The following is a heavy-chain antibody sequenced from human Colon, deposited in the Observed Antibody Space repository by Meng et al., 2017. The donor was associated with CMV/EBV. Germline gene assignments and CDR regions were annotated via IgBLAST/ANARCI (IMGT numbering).Heavy chain of an antibody. CDR3: TPADPGPWSPVS. Sequence: QVVESGGGLVKPGXXXXLSCAVSGITFKTAWMSWVRQAPGRGLEWVGRIKSDIDGGTTDYAAPVKGRFTVSRDDSKNMVYLQMTGLKTEDTAVYYCTPADPGPWSPVSWGQGTLVTVSS. V-gene: IGHV3-15*01. J-gene: IGHJ5*02. CDR2: IKSDIDGGTT. CDR1: GITFKTAW.